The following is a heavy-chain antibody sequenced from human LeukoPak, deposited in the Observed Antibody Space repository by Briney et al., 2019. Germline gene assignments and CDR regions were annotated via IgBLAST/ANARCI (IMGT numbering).Heavy chain of an antibody. J-gene: IGHJ6*03. CDR3: ASTPYYDSRHYYYYYMDV. D-gene: IGHD3-22*01. V-gene: IGHV1-18*01. CDR1: GYTFTSYG. CDR2: ISAYNGNT. Sequence: ASVKVSCKASGYTFTSYGISWVRQAPGQGLEWMGWISAYNGNTNYAQKLQGRVTMTTDTSTSTAYMELRSLRSEDTAVYYCASTPYYDSRHYYYYYMDVWGKGTTVTVSS.